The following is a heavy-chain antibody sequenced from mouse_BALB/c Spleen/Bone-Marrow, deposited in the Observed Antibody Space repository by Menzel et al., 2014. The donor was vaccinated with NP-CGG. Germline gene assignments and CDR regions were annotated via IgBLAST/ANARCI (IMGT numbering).Heavy chain of an antibody. CDR2: INPDSNTI. V-gene: IGHV4-1*02. CDR1: GFDFSGFW. CDR3: ARLGYYGSFAY. Sequence: EVKLLESGGGLVQPGGSLKLSCAASGFDFSGFWMSWVRQAPGRGLEWIGEINPDSNTINYSPSLKDKFIISRDNAKNTLYLQMSKVRSEDTALYYGARLGYYGSFAYWGQGTLVTVSA. J-gene: IGHJ3*01. D-gene: IGHD1-2*01.